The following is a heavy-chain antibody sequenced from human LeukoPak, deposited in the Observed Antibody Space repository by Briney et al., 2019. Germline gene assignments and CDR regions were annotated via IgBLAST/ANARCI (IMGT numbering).Heavy chain of an antibody. CDR2: IRQDGSDK. Sequence: GGSLRLSCEASGFTFSTYWMSWVRQAPGKGLEWVANIRQDGSDKYYADSVKGRFTISRDNAKNSLYLQMNSLRAEDTAVYYCARDRRYSGSFYVRWGQFFDYWGQGTLVTVSS. J-gene: IGHJ4*02. CDR3: ARDRRYSGSFYVRWGQFFDY. V-gene: IGHV3-7*01. CDR1: GFTFSTYW. D-gene: IGHD1-26*01.